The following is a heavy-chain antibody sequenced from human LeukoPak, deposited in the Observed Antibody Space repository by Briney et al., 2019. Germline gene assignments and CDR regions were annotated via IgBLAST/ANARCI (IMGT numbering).Heavy chain of an antibody. CDR2: IRFHGSNK. J-gene: IGHJ6*03. Sequence: GGSLRLSCAASGFTFTSYGMHWVRQAPGKGLEWVAFIRFHGSNKYSADSVKGQFTISRDNSKNTLYLQMSSLRAEDTAVYYCAKEWVDTYYYMDVWGKGTTVTVSS. V-gene: IGHV3-30*02. CDR1: GFTFTSYG. CDR3: AKEWVDTYYYMDV. D-gene: IGHD1-26*01.